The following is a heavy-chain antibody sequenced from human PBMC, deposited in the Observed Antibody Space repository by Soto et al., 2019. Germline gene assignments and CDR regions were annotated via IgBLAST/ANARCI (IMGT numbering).Heavy chain of an antibody. Sequence: SETLSLTCTVSGGSITCSYSSWIRQSPGKGLEWIGYIYYSGSTTYNPSLKSRVTISVDTPKKYFSLKLSSVTAADTAVYFCARDPNEFSTPTHYYYGMDVWGQGTKVTVSS. CDR3: ARDPNEFSTPTHYYYGMDV. D-gene: IGHD2-15*01. CDR2: IYYSGST. V-gene: IGHV4-59*01. CDR1: GGSITCSY. J-gene: IGHJ6*02.